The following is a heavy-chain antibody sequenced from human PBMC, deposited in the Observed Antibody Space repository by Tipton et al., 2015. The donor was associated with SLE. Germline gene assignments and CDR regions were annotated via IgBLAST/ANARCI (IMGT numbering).Heavy chain of an antibody. CDR1: GGSISSSSYY. J-gene: IGHJ4*02. V-gene: IGHV4-39*07. CDR3: ARDTRYLGAPPDY. D-gene: IGHD1-26*01. Sequence: TLSLTCTVSGGSISSSSYYWGWIRQPPGKGLEWIGSIYYSGSTYYNPSLKSRVTISIDTSKNQFSLKLSSVTAADTAVYYCARDTRYLGAPPDYWGQGTLVTVSS. CDR2: IYYSGST.